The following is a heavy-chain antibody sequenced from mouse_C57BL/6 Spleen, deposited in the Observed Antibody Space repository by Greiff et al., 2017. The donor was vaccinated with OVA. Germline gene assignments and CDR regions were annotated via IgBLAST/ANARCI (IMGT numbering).Heavy chain of an antibody. CDR1: GYTFTDYY. J-gene: IGHJ2*01. D-gene: IGHD1-1*01. Sequence: EVKLVESGPVLVKPGASVKMSCKASGYTFTDYYMNWEKQSHGKSLEWIGVINPYNGGTSYNQKFKGKATLTVDKSSSTAYMELNSLTSEDSAVYYCARGYGSSYPYYFDYWGQGTTLTVSS. CDR2: INPYNGGT. V-gene: IGHV1-19*01. CDR3: ARGYGSSYPYYFDY.